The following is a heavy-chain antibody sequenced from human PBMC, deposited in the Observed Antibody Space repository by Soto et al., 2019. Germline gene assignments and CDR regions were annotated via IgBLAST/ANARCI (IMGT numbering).Heavy chain of an antibody. D-gene: IGHD1-1*01. Sequence: QVHLVQSGAEVKKPGASVKVSCKGSGYAFTTYGITWVRQAPGQGLEWMGWISAHNGNTNYAQKLQGRVTVTRDTATSTAYMELRSLRSNDTAVYYCARGRYGDYWGQGALVTVSS. CDR2: ISAHNGNT. V-gene: IGHV1-18*01. CDR1: GYAFTTYG. CDR3: ARGRYGDY. J-gene: IGHJ4*02.